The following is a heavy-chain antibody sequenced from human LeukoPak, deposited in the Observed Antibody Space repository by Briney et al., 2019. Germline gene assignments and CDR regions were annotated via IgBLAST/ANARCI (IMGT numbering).Heavy chain of an antibody. CDR2: INPNSGGT. CDR3: ARDFEYYYDTKWYAFDI. CDR1: GYTFTGYY. J-gene: IGHJ3*02. D-gene: IGHD3-22*01. V-gene: IGHV1-2*02. Sequence: ASVKVSCKASGYTFTGYYMHWVRQAPGQGLEWMGWINPNSGGTNYAQNFQGRVTMTRDTSISTAYMELSRLRSDDTAVYYCARDFEYYYDTKWYAFDIWGQGTMVAVSS.